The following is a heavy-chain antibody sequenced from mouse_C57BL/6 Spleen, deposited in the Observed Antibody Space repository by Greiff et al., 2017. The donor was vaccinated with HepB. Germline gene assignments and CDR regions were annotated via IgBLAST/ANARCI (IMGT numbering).Heavy chain of an antibody. Sequence: EVQGVESGGGLVKPGGSLKLSCAASGFTFSSYGMSWVRQTPDKRLEWVATISSGGSYTYYPDSVKGRFTISRDNAKNTLYLQMSSLKSEDTAMYYCARPPFYGSTSAWFAYWGQGTLVTVSA. J-gene: IGHJ3*01. V-gene: IGHV5-6*01. CDR3: ARPPFYGSTSAWFAY. D-gene: IGHD1-1*01. CDR2: ISSGGSYT. CDR1: GFTFSSYG.